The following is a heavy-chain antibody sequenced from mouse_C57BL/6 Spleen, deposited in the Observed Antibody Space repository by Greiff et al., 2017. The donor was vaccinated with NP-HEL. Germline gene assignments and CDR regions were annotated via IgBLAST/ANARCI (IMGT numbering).Heavy chain of an antibody. Sequence: EVQLQESGPGLVKPSQSLSLTCSVTGYSITSGYYWNWIRQFPGNKLEWMGYISYDGSNNYNPSLKNRISITRDTSKNQFFLKLNSVTTEDTATYYCARYGNYRPGAYWGQGTLVTVSA. CDR1: GYSITSGYY. J-gene: IGHJ3*01. V-gene: IGHV3-6*01. CDR3: ARYGNYRPGAY. D-gene: IGHD2-1*01. CDR2: ISYDGSN.